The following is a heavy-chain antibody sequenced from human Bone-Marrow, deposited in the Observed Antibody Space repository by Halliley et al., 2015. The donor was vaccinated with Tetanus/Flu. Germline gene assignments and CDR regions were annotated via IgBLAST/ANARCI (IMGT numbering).Heavy chain of an antibody. CDR2: INSYNGNK. CDR3: ATDRVGVGFDY. Sequence: LEWMGWINSYNGNKNYAQNLQGRVTMTTDTSTNTAYMELRSLTSDDTAVYYCATDRVGVGFDYWGQGTLVTVSS. V-gene: IGHV1-18*01. D-gene: IGHD1-26*01. J-gene: IGHJ4*02.